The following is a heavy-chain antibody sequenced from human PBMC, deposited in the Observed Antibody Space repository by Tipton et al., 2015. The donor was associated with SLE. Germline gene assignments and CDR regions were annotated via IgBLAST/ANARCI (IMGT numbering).Heavy chain of an antibody. CDR2: IYYTGTT. D-gene: IGHD5-24*01. Sequence: TLSLTCTVSGDSISSGNYYWSWIRHLPGKGLEWIGYIYYTGTTYYNPSLKSRAIISVDTSKNQLSLRLSSVTAADTAVYYCARAEMTTEGSVFYFYVDVWGKGTTVTVSS. CDR1: GDSISSGNYY. CDR3: ARAEMTTEGSVFYFYVDV. J-gene: IGHJ6*03. V-gene: IGHV4-31*03.